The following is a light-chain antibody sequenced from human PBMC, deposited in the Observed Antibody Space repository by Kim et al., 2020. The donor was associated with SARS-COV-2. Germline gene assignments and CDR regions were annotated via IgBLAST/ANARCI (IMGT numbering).Light chain of an antibody. CDR2: EYN. CDR1: TGSIDTNY. Sequence: GKTVTISCPRDTGSIDTNYVQWYQQRPGSAPTTVISEYNQRPSGVPARFSVSIDTSSNSASLIISRLETEDEADYFCQSFDNNIWVFGGGTQLTVL. CDR3: QSFDNNIWV. J-gene: IGLJ3*02. V-gene: IGLV6-57*03.